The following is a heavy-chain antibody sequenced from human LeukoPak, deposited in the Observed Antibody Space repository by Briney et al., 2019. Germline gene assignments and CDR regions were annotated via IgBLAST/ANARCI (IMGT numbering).Heavy chain of an antibody. D-gene: IGHD6-13*01. V-gene: IGHV3-33*01. CDR2: MWYDGSNQ. CDR1: GFTFSSFG. J-gene: IGHJ4*02. Sequence: GGSLRLSCAASGFTFSSFGMHWVRQAPGKRLEWVALMWYDGSNQYYADSVKGRFTISRDNSKNTLYLQMNSLRAEDTAVYYCARDPGYSRNWYFDYWGQGTLVTVSS. CDR3: ARDPGYSRNWYFDY.